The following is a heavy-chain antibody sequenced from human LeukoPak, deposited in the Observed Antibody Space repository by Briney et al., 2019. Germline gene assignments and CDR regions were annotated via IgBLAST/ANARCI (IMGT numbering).Heavy chain of an antibody. V-gene: IGHV4-34*01. Sequence: SETLSLTCAVYGGSFSDYYWSWIRQPPGKGLEWIGEINHSGDTKYNPSLKSRVTISVDTSKNQFSLKVSSVTAADTAVYYCARIQLWPLHYFDYWGPGNPGHRLL. CDR3: ARIQLWPLHYFDY. D-gene: IGHD5-18*01. CDR2: INHSGDT. CDR1: GGSFSDYY. J-gene: IGHJ4*02.